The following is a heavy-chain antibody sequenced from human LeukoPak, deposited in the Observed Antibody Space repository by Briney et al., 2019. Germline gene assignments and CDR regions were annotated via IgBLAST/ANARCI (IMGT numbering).Heavy chain of an antibody. CDR2: ISISGGSA. Sequence: GGSLRLSCAASGFTFSTYAMSWVRQAPGKGLEWVSGISISGGSAYYADSVKGRFTISGDNSKNTLYLQMNRLRAEDTAVYYCAKDRDLLFAHCWFDLWGQGILVTVSS. D-gene: IGHD3-10*01. V-gene: IGHV3-23*01. CDR1: GFTFSTYA. J-gene: IGHJ5*02. CDR3: AKDRDLLFAHCWFDL.